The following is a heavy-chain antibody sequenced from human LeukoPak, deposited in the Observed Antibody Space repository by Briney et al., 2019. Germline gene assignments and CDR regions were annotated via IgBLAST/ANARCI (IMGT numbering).Heavy chain of an antibody. CDR3: ARGGDRFLEWLFYTYYYYGMDV. Sequence: SVKVSCKASGGTFSSYAVSWVRQAPGQGLEWMGGIIPIFGTANYAQKFQGRVTITADESTSTAYMELSSLRSEDTAVYYCARGGDRFLEWLFYTYYYYGMDVWGQGTTVTVSS. CDR2: IIPIFGTA. D-gene: IGHD3-3*01. CDR1: GGTFSSYA. J-gene: IGHJ6*02. V-gene: IGHV1-69*13.